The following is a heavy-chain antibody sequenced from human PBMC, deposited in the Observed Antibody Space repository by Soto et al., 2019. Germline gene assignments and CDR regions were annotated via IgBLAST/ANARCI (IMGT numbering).Heavy chain of an antibody. CDR1: GGTFSSYA. J-gene: IGHJ6*02. Sequence: QVQLVQSGAEVKKPGSSVKVSCKASGGTFSSYAISWVRQAPGQGLEWMGGIIPIFGTANYAQKFQGRVTITADESTSTAYMELSSLRSEDTAVYYCARGEYSSSSYYYYGMDVWGQGTTFTVSS. V-gene: IGHV1-69*01. D-gene: IGHD6-6*01. CDR2: IIPIFGTA. CDR3: ARGEYSSSSYYYYGMDV.